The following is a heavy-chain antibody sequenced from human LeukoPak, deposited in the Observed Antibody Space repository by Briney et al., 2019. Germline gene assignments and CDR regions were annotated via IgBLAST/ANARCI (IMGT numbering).Heavy chain of an antibody. CDR1: GGSISSSSYY. V-gene: IGHV4-39*01. D-gene: IGHD6-19*01. J-gene: IGHJ6*02. Sequence: PSETLSLTCTVSGGSISSSSYYWGWIRQPPGKGLEWIGSIYYSGSTYYSPSLKSRVTISVDTSKNQFSLKLSSVTAADTAVYYCARGGVSSGWAYYYYYYAMDVWGQGTTVTVSS. CDR2: IYYSGST. CDR3: ARGGVSSGWAYYYYYYAMDV.